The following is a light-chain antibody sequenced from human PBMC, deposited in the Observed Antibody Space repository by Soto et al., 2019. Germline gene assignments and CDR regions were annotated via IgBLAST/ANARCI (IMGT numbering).Light chain of an antibody. Sequence: QSVLTQPPSVSAAPGQKVTISCSGSSSNIGNHFVSWYQHLPGTAPKLLIYDNSRRPSGIPDRFSGSKSGTSATLGITGLQTGDEADYYCGTWDSSLSAWVFGGGTQVTVL. J-gene: IGLJ3*02. V-gene: IGLV1-51*01. CDR2: DNS. CDR3: GTWDSSLSAWV. CDR1: SSNIGNHF.